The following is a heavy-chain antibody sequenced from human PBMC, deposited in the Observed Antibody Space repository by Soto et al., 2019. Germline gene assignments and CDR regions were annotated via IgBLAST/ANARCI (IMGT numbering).Heavy chain of an antibody. Sequence: SETLSLTCSVSGGSISGPYWSWIRQSPGKGLEWLGYVYYTGSTNYSPSLRSRVSISVDTSKNEFSLRLSSVTAADTAVYFCARSVAVPGAHIDYWGQGTQVTVS. CDR1: GGSISGPY. CDR2: VYYTGST. V-gene: IGHV4-59*11. J-gene: IGHJ4*02. CDR3: ARSVAVPGAHIDY. D-gene: IGHD6-19*01.